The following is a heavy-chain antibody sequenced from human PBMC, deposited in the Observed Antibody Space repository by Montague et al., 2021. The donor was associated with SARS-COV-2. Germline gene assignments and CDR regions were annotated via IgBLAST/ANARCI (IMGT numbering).Heavy chain of an antibody. Sequence: SLRLSCAGSGFTFRNYAMNRVRQAPGKGLEWVAVISYDGSNKYYADSVQGRFTISRDNSKNTLYLQMNSLRAEDTAVCYCAREGYSGYDYPFYYYYAMDVWGQGTTVTVSS. V-gene: IGHV3-30-3*01. CDR3: AREGYSGYDYPFYYYYAMDV. J-gene: IGHJ6*02. CDR1: GFTFRNYA. CDR2: ISYDGSNK. D-gene: IGHD5-12*01.